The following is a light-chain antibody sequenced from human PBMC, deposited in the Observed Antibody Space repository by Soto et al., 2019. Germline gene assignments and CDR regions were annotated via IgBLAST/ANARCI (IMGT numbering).Light chain of an antibody. Sequence: QSVLTQPRSVSGSPGQSLTISCTGTSSDVGGYNYVSWYQQYPGKVPKLMIYDVTKRPSGVPDRFSGSKSGNTASLTISGLQAEDEEDYYCCSNAGSYTYVFGTGTKLTVL. CDR2: DVT. CDR3: CSNAGSYTYV. V-gene: IGLV2-11*01. CDR1: SSDVGGYNY. J-gene: IGLJ1*01.